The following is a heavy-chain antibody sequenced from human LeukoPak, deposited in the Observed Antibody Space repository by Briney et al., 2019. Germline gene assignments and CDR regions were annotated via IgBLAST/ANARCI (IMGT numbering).Heavy chain of an antibody. Sequence: GGSLRLACVASGFTLSTHWMNGVRQAPGKGLEWVANIKQDGSEMYYAEFVKGRFTIPRDNAKNSLYLQMNSLRAEDTAMYYCARALYGDYSSLDYWGQGTLVTVSS. V-gene: IGHV3-7*01. J-gene: IGHJ4*02. CDR2: IKQDGSEM. CDR3: ARALYGDYSSLDY. D-gene: IGHD4-17*01. CDR1: GFTLSTHW.